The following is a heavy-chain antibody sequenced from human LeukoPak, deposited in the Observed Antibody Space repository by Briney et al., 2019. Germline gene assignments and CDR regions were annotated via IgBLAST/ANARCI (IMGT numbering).Heavy chain of an antibody. V-gene: IGHV1-18*01. J-gene: IGHJ4*02. CDR1: GYTFTRYG. CDR3: ARDRGVVASTYFEY. Sequence: GASVKVSCKASGYTFTRYGFTWVRQAPGQGLEWMGWISAYNGNTNYAQKVQGRVTMTTDTSTSTAYMELRGLRSDDTAVYYCARDRGVVASTYFEYWGQGTLVTVSS. D-gene: IGHD5-12*01. CDR2: ISAYNGNT.